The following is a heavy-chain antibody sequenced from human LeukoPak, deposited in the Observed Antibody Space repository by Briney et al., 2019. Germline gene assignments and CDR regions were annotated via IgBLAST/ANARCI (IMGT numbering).Heavy chain of an antibody. CDR3: ARRYGFPRVMYFDY. CDR2: IYYSGIT. J-gene: IGHJ4*02. D-gene: IGHD5-18*01. CDR1: GGSISSSGFY. V-gene: IGHV4-39*01. Sequence: SQTLSLTCTVSGGSISSSGFYWGWIRQPPGKGLEWIGSIYYSGITYYNPSLKSRVTISVDASKDQFSLKLSSVTAADTAVYYCARRYGFPRVMYFDYWGQGTLVTVSS.